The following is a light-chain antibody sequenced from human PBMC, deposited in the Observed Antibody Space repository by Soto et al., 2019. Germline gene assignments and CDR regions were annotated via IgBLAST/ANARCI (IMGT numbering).Light chain of an antibody. J-gene: IGKJ4*01. Sequence: DVVMTQSPLSLPVTPGEPATISCRPSQSLLHSDGYNYLGWYLQKPGQSPQILIYFGSTRASGVPDRFSGSGSGTDFTLKISRVEAEDVGVYYCMQTLRIPFTVGEGTKVEIK. CDR1: QSLLHSDGYNY. CDR3: MQTLRIPFT. CDR2: FGS. V-gene: IGKV2-28*01.